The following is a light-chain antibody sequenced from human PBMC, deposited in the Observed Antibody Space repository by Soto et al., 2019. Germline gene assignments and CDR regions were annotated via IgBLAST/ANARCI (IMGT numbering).Light chain of an antibody. Sequence: EIVMTQSPATLSVSPGDRVTLSCRASQSVSSTLAWYQQKPGQPPRHFIYGATSRATGVPARFSGSRAGTEFTLTISSLQSEGVAVYYCQQRDSWPQYTFGGGTKGDI. V-gene: IGKV3-15*01. CDR3: QQRDSWPQYT. CDR1: QSVSST. CDR2: GAT. J-gene: IGKJ4*01.